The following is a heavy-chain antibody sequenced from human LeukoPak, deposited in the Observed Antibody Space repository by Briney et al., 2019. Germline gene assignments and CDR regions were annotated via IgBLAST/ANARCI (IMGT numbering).Heavy chain of an antibody. CDR3: AKGGLRFPTADYFDY. J-gene: IGHJ4*02. CDR1: GFPFSSYG. Sequence: GGSLRLSCAASGFPFSSYGMHWVRPAPGKGLEWVAVISYDGSNKYYADSVKGRFTISRDNSKNTLYLQMNSLRAEDTAVYYCAKGGLRFPTADYFDYWGQGTLVTVSS. D-gene: IGHD3-3*01. CDR2: ISYDGSNK. V-gene: IGHV3-30*18.